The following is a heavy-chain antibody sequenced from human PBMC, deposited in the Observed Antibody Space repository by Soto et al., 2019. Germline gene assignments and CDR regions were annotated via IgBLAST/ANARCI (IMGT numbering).Heavy chain of an antibody. Sequence: GLDLEWLALIYWDDSKEYSPSLKSRLTITKDTSRNEVVLTMTNMDPVDTATYYCAKKGGGDYVLGYWGQGTLVTVSS. J-gene: IGHJ4*02. D-gene: IGHD4-17*01. V-gene: IGHV2-5*02. CDR3: AKKGGGDYVLGY. CDR2: IYWDDSK.